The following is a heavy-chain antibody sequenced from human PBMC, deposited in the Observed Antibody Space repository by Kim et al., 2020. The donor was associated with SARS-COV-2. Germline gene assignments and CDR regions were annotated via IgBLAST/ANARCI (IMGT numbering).Heavy chain of an antibody. J-gene: IGHJ6*03. CDR3: ARRLGGVVIGYYLDV. D-gene: IGHD3-3*01. CDR2: IWYDGSNK. V-gene: IGHV3-33*01. CDR1: GFTFSNYG. Sequence: GGSLRLSCAAFGFTFSNYGMHWVRQAPGKGLEWVAVIWYDGSNKYYGDSVKGRFTISRDNPKNTLYLQMNNLRAEDTAVYYCARRLGGVVIGYYLDVWG.